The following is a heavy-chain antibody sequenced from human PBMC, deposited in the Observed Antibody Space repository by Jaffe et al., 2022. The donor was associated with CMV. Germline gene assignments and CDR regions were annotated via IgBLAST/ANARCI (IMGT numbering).Heavy chain of an antibody. CDR3: ARVFALDTTMVGFGF. CDR2: IYPRDSDT. V-gene: IGHV5-51*01. CDR1: GFDFPRYW. Sequence: EVQLVQSGAEVKKPGESLKISCKGSGFDFPRYWIGWVRQMPGKRLEWMGIIYPRDSDTIYSPSFQGQVTISVDKSINTAYLQWSSLKASDTAMYYCARVFALDTTMVGFGFWGQGTPVTVSS. D-gene: IGHD5-18*01. J-gene: IGHJ4*02.